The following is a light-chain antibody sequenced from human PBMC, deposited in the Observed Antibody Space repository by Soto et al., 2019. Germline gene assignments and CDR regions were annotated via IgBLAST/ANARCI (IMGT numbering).Light chain of an antibody. CDR1: QSVTTY. CDR2: DAT. Sequence: EIVMTQSPANLSLSPGERATLSCRASQSVTTYLVWYQQKPGQAPRLLIYDATNRATGIPARVTAAGSGTDFTLTISSLEPEDSAVYFCQQRTTWPLTFGGGTKVEIK. V-gene: IGKV3-11*01. CDR3: QQRTTWPLT. J-gene: IGKJ4*01.